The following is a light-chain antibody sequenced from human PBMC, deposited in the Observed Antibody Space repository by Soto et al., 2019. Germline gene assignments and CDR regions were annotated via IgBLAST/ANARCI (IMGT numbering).Light chain of an antibody. J-gene: IGKJ4*01. V-gene: IGKV3-11*01. CDR2: DAS. Sequence: EIVLTQSPATLSLSPGERATLSCRASQSVGTYLAWYQQKPGQAPRRLIYDASNRATGIPARFSGSGSGTDFTLIISGLEPEDFAVYYCQQRTNWPPLTFGGGTKVEIK. CDR1: QSVGTY. CDR3: QQRTNWPPLT.